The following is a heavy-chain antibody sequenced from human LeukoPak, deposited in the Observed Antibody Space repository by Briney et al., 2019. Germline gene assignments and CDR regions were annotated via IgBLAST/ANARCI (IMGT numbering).Heavy chain of an antibody. CDR1: GFTFSSYA. J-gene: IGHJ4*02. CDR2: ISGSGGST. V-gene: IGHV3-23*01. D-gene: IGHD1-7*01. CDR3: AKDITGTTAGFDY. Sequence: TGGPQRLSCAASGFTFSSYAMSWVRQVPGKGLEWVSAISGSGGSTYYAASVKGRFTISRDHSKNTLYLQVNSLRAEDTAVYYCAKDITGTTAGFDYWGQGTLVTVSS.